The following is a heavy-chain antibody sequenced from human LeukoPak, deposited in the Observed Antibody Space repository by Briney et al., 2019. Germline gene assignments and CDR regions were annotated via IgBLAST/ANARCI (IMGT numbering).Heavy chain of an antibody. V-gene: IGHV4-30-4*07. CDR1: GGSISSGGYS. Sequence: PSETLSLTCAVSGGSISSGGYSWSWIRQPPGKGLEWIGYIYYSGSTYYNPSLKSRVTISVDTSKNQFSLKLSSVTAADTAVYYCARGHSRSWYSSPWFDPWGQGTLVTVSS. D-gene: IGHD6-13*01. CDR3: ARGHSRSWYSSPWFDP. CDR2: IYYSGST. J-gene: IGHJ5*02.